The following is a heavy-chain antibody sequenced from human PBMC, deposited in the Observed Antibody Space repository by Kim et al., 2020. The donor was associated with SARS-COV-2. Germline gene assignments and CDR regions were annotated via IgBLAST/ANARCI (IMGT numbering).Heavy chain of an antibody. V-gene: IGHV3-66*01. CDR1: GFTVSSNY. Sequence: GGSLRLSCAASGFTVSSNYMSWVRQAPGKGLEWVSVIYSGGSTYYADSVKGRFTISRDNSKNTLYLQMNSRRAEDTAVYYCAREAGDYGEDYFDYWGQGTLVTVSS. CDR2: IYSGGST. J-gene: IGHJ4*02. CDR3: AREAGDYGEDYFDY. D-gene: IGHD4-17*01.